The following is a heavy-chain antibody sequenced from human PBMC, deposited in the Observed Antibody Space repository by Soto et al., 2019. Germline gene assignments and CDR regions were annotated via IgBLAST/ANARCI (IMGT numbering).Heavy chain of an antibody. J-gene: IGHJ4*02. D-gene: IGHD6-19*01. CDR3: ARFSRFTHHSRGSGGSDY. CDR2: ISAYNGNT. CDR1: GYTFTSYG. Sequence: QVQLVQSGAEVKKPGASVKVSCKASGYTFTSYGISWVRQAPGQGLEWMGWISAYNGNTNYAQKLQGRVTMTTDTSTSTAYRELRSLRSDATAVYYCARFSRFTHHSRGSGGSDYWGQGTLVTVSS. V-gene: IGHV1-18*01.